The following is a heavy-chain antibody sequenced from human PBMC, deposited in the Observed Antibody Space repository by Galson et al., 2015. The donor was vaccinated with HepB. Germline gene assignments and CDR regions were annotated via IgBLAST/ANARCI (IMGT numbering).Heavy chain of an antibody. CDR3: ARAARNYYDSSEKDYYMDV. CDR1: GYTFTSYD. CDR2: MNPNSGNT. V-gene: IGHV1-8*01. Sequence: SVKVSCKASGYTFTSYDINWVRQATGQGLEWMGWMNPNSGNTGYAQKFQGRVTMTRNTSISTAYMELSSLRSEDTAVYYCARAARNYYDSSEKDYYMDVWCKGTTVTVSS. J-gene: IGHJ6*03. D-gene: IGHD3-22*01.